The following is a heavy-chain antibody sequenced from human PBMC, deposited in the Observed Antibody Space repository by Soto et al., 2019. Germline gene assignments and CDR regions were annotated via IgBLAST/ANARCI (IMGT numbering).Heavy chain of an antibody. V-gene: IGHV1-69*13. D-gene: IGHD3-10*01. CDR3: ARFGSGSYYNGYYCGMDV. CDR2: IIPIFGTA. Sequence: SVKVSCKASGGTFSSYAISWVRQAPGQGLEWMGGIIPIFGTANYAQKFQGRVTITADESTSTAYMELSSLRSEDTAVYYCARFGSGSYYNGYYCGMDVWGQGTTVTVSS. CDR1: GGTFSSYA. J-gene: IGHJ6*02.